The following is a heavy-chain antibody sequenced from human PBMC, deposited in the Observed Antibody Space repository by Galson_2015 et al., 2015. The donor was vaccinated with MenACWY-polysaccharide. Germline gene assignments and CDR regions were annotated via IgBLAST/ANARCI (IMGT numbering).Heavy chain of an antibody. V-gene: IGHV4-31*03. CDR1: GASISSGGHY. Sequence: TLSLTCTISGASISSGGHYWTWIRQHPEKGLEWIGYMGHTGTSNYNPPLKSRAVISVDTSKNQFSLSLTSVTAADTAVYYCARMPSTVTSFGWFDPWGQGTLVTVSS. CDR3: ARMPSTVTSFGWFDP. CDR2: MGHTGTS. J-gene: IGHJ5*02. D-gene: IGHD4-17*01.